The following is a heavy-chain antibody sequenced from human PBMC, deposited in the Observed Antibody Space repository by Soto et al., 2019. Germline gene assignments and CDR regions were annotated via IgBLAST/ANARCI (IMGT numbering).Heavy chain of an antibody. J-gene: IGHJ4*02. Sequence: SETLSLTCTVSGGSISSSSYYWGWIRQPPGKGLEWIGSIYYSGSTYYNPSLKSRVTISVDTSKNQFSLKLSSVTAADTAVYYCARRYFDWLDGEYYFDYWGQGTLVTV. CDR2: IYYSGST. V-gene: IGHV4-39*01. CDR3: ARRYFDWLDGEYYFDY. CDR1: GGSISSSSYY. D-gene: IGHD3-9*01.